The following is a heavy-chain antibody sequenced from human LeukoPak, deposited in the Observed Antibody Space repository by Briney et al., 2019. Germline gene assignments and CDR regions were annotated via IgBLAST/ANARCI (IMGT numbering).Heavy chain of an antibody. CDR1: GLTFSSYA. Sequence: PGGSLRLSCAASGLTFSSYAMHWVRQAPGKGLEWVAVISYDGSNKYYADSVKGRFTISRDNSKNTLYLQMNSLRAEDTAVYYCASMYSSSWYSPWYYYGMDVWGQGTTVTVSS. CDR2: ISYDGSNK. V-gene: IGHV3-30*04. CDR3: ASMYSSSWYSPWYYYGMDV. J-gene: IGHJ6*02. D-gene: IGHD6-13*01.